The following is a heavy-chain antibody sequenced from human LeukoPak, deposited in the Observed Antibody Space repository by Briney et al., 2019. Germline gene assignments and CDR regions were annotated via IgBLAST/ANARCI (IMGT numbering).Heavy chain of an antibody. CDR3: AREKQGFDP. Sequence: ASETLSLTCTVSGYSISSGYYWGWIRQPPGKGLEWIGSIYHSGSTYYNPSLKSRVTISVDTSKNQTSLKLSSVTAADTAVYYCAREKQGFDPWGQGTLVTVSS. V-gene: IGHV4-38-2*02. J-gene: IGHJ5*02. CDR2: IYHSGST. CDR1: GYSISSGYY.